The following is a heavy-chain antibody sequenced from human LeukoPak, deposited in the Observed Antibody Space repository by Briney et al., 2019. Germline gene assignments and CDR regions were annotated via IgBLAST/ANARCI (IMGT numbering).Heavy chain of an antibody. CDR3: ARGPNRNYYYYYMDV. CDR2: IYYSGST. Sequence: SETLSLTCTVSGGSISSSSYYWGWIRQPPGKGLEWIGSIYYSGSTCYNPSLKSRATISVDTSKNQFSLKLSSVTAADTAVYYCARGPNRNYYYYYMDVWGKGTTVTVSS. J-gene: IGHJ6*03. CDR1: GGSISSSSYY. V-gene: IGHV4-39*07.